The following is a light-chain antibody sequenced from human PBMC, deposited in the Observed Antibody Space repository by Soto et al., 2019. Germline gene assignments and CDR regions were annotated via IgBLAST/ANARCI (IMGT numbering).Light chain of an antibody. CDR2: GAS. V-gene: IGKV3-11*01. Sequence: EIVMTQSPATLSVSPGERATLSCRASQSVSSNLAWYQQKPGQAPRLLIDGASNRATGIPARFSGSGSGTDFTLTISSLEPEDFAVYFCQQRSSWPRTFGGGTKV. CDR1: QSVSSN. CDR3: QQRSSWPRT. J-gene: IGKJ4*02.